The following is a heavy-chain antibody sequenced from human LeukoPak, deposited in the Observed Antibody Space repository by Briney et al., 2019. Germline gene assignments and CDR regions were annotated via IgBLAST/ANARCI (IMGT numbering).Heavy chain of an antibody. Sequence: GGSLRLSCAASGLTVKLYPMRWVPQAPGEGVEWVSVISDNEGTSDYTDSVKGRFTISRDNTKNTVYLQMKNLRADDTAVYFCARHDSFIPYWGQGTLVTVSS. CDR2: ISDNEGTS. D-gene: IGHD5-18*01. V-gene: IGHV3-23*01. J-gene: IGHJ4*02. CDR3: ARHDSFIPY. CDR1: GLTVKLYP.